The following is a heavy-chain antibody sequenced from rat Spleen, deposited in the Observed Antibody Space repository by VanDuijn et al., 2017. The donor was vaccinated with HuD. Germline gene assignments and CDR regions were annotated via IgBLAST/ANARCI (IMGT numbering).Heavy chain of an antibody. V-gene: IGHV2-19*01. CDR3: TRIQLYYGYVMDA. CDR1: GFSLTDYS. J-gene: IGHJ4*01. CDR2: IQSGGST. D-gene: IGHD1-6*01. Sequence: QVQLKESGPGLVQPSQTLSLTCTVSGFSLTDYSVHWVRQPPGKGLEWMGRIQSGGSTDYNSALKSRLSISRDTSKSQVFLKMNSLQTEDTAIYFCTRIQLYYGYVMDAWGQGASVTVSS.